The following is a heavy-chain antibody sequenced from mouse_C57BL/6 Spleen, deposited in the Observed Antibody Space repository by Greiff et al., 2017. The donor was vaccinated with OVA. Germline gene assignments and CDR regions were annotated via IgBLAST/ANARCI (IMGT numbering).Heavy chain of an antibody. CDR3: ARYGYDGYYDAMDY. V-gene: IGHV1-59*01. CDR2: IDPSDSYT. CDR1: GYTFTSYW. D-gene: IGHD2-3*01. J-gene: IGHJ4*01. Sequence: QVQLQQPGAELVRPGTSVKLSCKASGYTFTSYWMHWVKQRPGQGLEWIGVIDPSDSYTNYNQKFKGKATLTVDTSSSTAYMQLSRLPSEDSAVYYCARYGYDGYYDAMDYWGQGTSVTVSA.